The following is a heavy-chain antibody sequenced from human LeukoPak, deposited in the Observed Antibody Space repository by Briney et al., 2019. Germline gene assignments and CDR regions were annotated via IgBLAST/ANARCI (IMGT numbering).Heavy chain of an antibody. CDR1: GYTFTGYY. J-gene: IGHJ6*02. CDR2: MNPNSGNT. Sequence: ASVKVSCKASGYTFTGYYMHWVRQAPGQGLEWMGWMNPNSGNTGYAQKFQGRVTMTRNTSISTAYMELSSLRSEDTAVYYCARLEVVVAGADYGMDVWGQGTTVTVSS. D-gene: IGHD2-15*01. V-gene: IGHV1-8*02. CDR3: ARLEVVVAGADYGMDV.